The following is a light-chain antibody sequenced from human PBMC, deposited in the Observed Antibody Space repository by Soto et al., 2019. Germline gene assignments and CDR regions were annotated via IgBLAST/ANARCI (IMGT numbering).Light chain of an antibody. CDR3: QTWGTGIHV. J-gene: IGLJ1*01. CDR1: SGHSSYA. Sequence: QLVLTQSPSASAYLGASVRLTCTLTSGHSSYAIAWHQQQPEKGPRFLMKLNSDGTHSKGDGIPDRYSGSSSGAERYLTISSLQSGDEADYYCQTWGTGIHVFGTGTKLTVL. CDR2: LNSDGTH. V-gene: IGLV4-69*01.